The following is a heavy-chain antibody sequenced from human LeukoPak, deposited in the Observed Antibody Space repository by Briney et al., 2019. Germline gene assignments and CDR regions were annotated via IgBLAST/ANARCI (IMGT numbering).Heavy chain of an antibody. J-gene: IGHJ5*02. Sequence: ASVKVSCKASGDTFTTDYIHWVRQGPGQGPEWMGVSNPSGGSTTNAQKFQGRVTMTRDTSTSTVYMELSSLRSEDTAIYYCARLEAFRGWFDPWGQGTLVTVSS. D-gene: IGHD2/OR15-2a*01. CDR3: ARLEAFRGWFDP. CDR1: GDTFTTDY. CDR2: SNPSGGST. V-gene: IGHV1-46*01.